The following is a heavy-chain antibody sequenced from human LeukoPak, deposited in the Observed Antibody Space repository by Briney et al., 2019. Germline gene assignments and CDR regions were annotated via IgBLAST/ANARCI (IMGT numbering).Heavy chain of an antibody. Sequence: GGSLRLSCPAAGFTFISYGMHWVRQPPSKWLEWLAFIRYDGTDKYYAESVKGRFTMSRDNSKNTLYLQMNSLRAEDTAVYYCEKDGGDYGMDVWGQGTMVTVSS. D-gene: IGHD3-3*01. CDR1: GFTFISYG. J-gene: IGHJ6*02. CDR2: IRYDGTDK. V-gene: IGHV3-30*02. CDR3: EKDGGDYGMDV.